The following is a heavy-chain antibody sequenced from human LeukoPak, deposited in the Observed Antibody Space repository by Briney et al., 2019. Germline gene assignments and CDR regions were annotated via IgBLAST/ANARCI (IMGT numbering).Heavy chain of an antibody. V-gene: IGHV3-21*01. J-gene: IGHJ4*02. CDR2: ISSSSSYI. Sequence: NPGGSLRLSCAASGFTFSSYCMNWVRQAPGKGLEWVSSISSSSSYIYYADSVKGRFTISRDNAKNSLYLQMNSLRAEDTAVYYCARVDIVLMVYAFDYWGQGTLVTVSS. D-gene: IGHD2-8*01. CDR1: GFTFSSYC. CDR3: ARVDIVLMVYAFDY.